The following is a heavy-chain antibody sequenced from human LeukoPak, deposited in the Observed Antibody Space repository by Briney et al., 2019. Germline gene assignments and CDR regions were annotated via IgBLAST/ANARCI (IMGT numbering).Heavy chain of an antibody. D-gene: IGHD7-27*01. CDR1: GYPFTAYH. V-gene: IGHV1-2*02. J-gene: IGHJ4*02. Sequence: ASVKVSCKAFGYPFTAYHMHWVRQAPGQGLEWMGWINPNSGGTNYAQKFQGRVTMTRDTSISTAYMGLSGLRSDDTAVYYCARGPHWDPHFDYWGQGTLVTVSS. CDR3: ARGPHWDPHFDY. CDR2: INPNSGGT.